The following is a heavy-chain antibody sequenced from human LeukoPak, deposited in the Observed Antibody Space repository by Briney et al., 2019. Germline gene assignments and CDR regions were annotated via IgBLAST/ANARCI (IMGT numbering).Heavy chain of an antibody. J-gene: IGHJ5*02. CDR2: INTNTGNP. V-gene: IGHV7-4-1*02. CDR3: ARLIEMVRGVINWFDP. Sequence: ASVKVSCKASGYTFTSYGISWVRQAPGQGLEWMGWINTNTGNPTYAQGFTGRFVFSLDTSVSTAYLQISSLKAEDTAVYYCARLIEMVRGVINWFDPWGQGTLVTVSS. CDR1: GYTFTSYG. D-gene: IGHD3-10*01.